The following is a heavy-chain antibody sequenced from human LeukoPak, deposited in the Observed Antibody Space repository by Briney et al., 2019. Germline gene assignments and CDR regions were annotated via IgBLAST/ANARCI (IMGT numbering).Heavy chain of an antibody. CDR2: IYYSGST. J-gene: IGHJ3*02. CDR3: ARGGWELPRDAFDI. CDR1: GGSISSYY. Sequence: SETLSLTCTVSGGSISSYYWSWIRQPPGKGLEWIGYIYYSGSTNYSPSLKSRVTISVDTSKNQFSLKLSSVTAADTAVYYCARGGWELPRDAFDIWGQGTMVTVSS. V-gene: IGHV4-59*01. D-gene: IGHD1-26*01.